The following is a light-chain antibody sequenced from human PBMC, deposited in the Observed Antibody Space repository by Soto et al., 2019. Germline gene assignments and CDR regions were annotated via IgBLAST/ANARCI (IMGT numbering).Light chain of an antibody. J-gene: IGKJ1*01. Sequence: EIVLTQSPGTLSLSAGERATLSCMSSQSVSSSYLAWYQQKPGQAPRLLIYGASSRATGIPDRFSGSGSGTDFTLTISRLEPEDFAVYYCLQYGSSPWTFGQGTKVAIK. CDR2: GAS. CDR1: QSVSSSY. V-gene: IGKV3-20*01. CDR3: LQYGSSPWT.